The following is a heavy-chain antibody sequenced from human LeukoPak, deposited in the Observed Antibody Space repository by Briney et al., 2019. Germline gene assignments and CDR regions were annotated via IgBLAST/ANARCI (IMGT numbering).Heavy chain of an antibody. V-gene: IGHV1-18*01. CDR2: ISAYNGNT. Sequence: ASVKVSCKASGYTFTSYGISWVRQAPGQGLEWMGWISAYNGNTNYAQKLQGRVTMTTDTSTSTAYMELRSLRSDDTAVYYCARELGFQNPKPRYEGLDYWGQGTLVTVSS. D-gene: IGHD1-1*01. J-gene: IGHJ4*02. CDR1: GYTFTSYG. CDR3: ARELGFQNPKPRYEGLDY.